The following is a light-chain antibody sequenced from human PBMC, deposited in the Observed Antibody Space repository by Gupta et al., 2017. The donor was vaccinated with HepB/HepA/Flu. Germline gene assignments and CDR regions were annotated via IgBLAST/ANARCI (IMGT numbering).Light chain of an antibody. Sequence: SYELTQPPSVSVSPGQTASITCSGDKLGDKYACWYQQKPGQSPVLVIYQDSKRPSGIPERFSASNSGTTATLTIGGTEAMDDDYYYCQAWDSSTGVFGTGTKVTVL. CDR1: KLGDKY. CDR3: QAWDSSTGV. J-gene: IGLJ1*01. CDR2: QDS. V-gene: IGLV3-1*01.